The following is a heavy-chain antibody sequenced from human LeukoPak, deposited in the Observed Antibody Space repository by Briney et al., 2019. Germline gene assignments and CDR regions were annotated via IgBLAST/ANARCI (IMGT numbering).Heavy chain of an antibody. D-gene: IGHD3-3*01. V-gene: IGHV3-23*01. Sequence: GGSLRLSCAASGFTFSSYAMSWVRQAPGKGLGWVSAISGSGGSTYYADSVKGRFTISRDNSKNTLYLQMNSLRAEDTAVYYCAKNVRALRFLEWAYYFDYWGQGTLVTVSS. CDR3: AKNVRALRFLEWAYYFDY. J-gene: IGHJ4*02. CDR1: GFTFSSYA. CDR2: ISGSGGST.